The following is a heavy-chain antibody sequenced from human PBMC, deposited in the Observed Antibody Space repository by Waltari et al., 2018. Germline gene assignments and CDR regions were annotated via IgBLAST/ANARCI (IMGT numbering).Heavy chain of an antibody. D-gene: IGHD6-13*01. CDR3: ARVAAAGDSPDY. V-gene: IGHV1-46*01. CDR2: INPSGGST. J-gene: IGHJ4*02. Sequence: QVPLVQSGAEVKKPGASVKVSCKASGYTFPSYYMHWVRQAPGQGLEWMGIINPSGGSTSYAQKFQGRVTMTRDTSTSTVYMELSSLRSEDTAVYYCARVAAAGDSPDYWGQGTLVTVSS. CDR1: GYTFPSYY.